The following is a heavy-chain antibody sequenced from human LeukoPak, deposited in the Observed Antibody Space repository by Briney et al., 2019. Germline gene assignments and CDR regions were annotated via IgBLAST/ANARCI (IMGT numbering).Heavy chain of an antibody. CDR1: GFTFNTYA. J-gene: IGHJ5*02. V-gene: IGHV3-23*01. Sequence: PGGSLRLSCAASGFTFNTYAMSWVRQAPGKGLEWVSAISGSGGSTYYADSVKGRFTIARDNSKDMVYLQMNSLKVEDTAIYYCGKEGGAWGQGTKVTVSS. D-gene: IGHD3-16*01. CDR3: GKEGGA. CDR2: ISGSGGST.